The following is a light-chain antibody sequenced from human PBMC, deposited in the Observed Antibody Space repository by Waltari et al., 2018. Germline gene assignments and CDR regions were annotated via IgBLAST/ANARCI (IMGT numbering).Light chain of an antibody. CDR2: DVN. J-gene: IGLJ2*01. CDR1: SSDVGGYNY. Sequence: QSALTQPRSVSGSPGQSVTISCTGTSSDVGGYNYVSWYQQHPGKAPELMLFDVNKRPSGVPDRFSGSKSGNTASLTISRVEAGDEADYYCQVWDISTDQPIFGGGTKLTVL. CDR3: QVWDISTDQPI. V-gene: IGLV2-11*01.